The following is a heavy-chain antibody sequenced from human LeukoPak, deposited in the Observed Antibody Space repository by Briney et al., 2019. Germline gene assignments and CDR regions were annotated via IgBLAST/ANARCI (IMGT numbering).Heavy chain of an antibody. J-gene: IGHJ6*03. CDR1: GGSIVTGNHY. D-gene: IGHD3-16*01. Sequence: PSETLSLTCTVSGGSIVTGNHYWSWNRQPAGKGLEWIGRIYASGSTNYNPSLKSRVTISVDTSKNQFSLRLSSVTAADTAVYYCARDRRYASSNYYYYYMDVWGKGTTVTVSS. CDR3: ARDRRYASSNYYYYYMDV. V-gene: IGHV4-61*02. CDR2: IYASGST.